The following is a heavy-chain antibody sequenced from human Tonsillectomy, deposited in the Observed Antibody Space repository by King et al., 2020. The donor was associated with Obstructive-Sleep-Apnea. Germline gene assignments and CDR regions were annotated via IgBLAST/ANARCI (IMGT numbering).Heavy chain of an antibody. J-gene: IGHJ4*02. Sequence: VQLVESGGGLVQPGGSLRLSCAASGFTFSSYSMNWVRQAPGKGLEWVSYISISGSDMYYADSVKGRFTISRDNATNSLYLQMNSLRPEDTAVFYCARDHNWAFDHWGQGTLVTVSS. CDR1: GFTFSSYS. D-gene: IGHD5-24*01. CDR3: ARDHNWAFDH. V-gene: IGHV3-48*04. CDR2: ISISGSDM.